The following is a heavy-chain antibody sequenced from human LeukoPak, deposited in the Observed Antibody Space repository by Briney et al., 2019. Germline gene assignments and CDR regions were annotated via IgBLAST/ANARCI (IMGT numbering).Heavy chain of an antibody. CDR3: ARYHDNFFDY. Sequence: PGGSLRLSCAASGFTFSGYAMSWVRQAPGKGLEWVSAITTSGDDAYYVDSVKGRLTMSRDNSKNTLYLQMNSLGADDTAVYYCARYHDNFFDYWGQGTLVSVST. V-gene: IGHV3-23*01. J-gene: IGHJ4*02. CDR2: ITTSGDDA. D-gene: IGHD3-9*01. CDR1: GFTFSGYA.